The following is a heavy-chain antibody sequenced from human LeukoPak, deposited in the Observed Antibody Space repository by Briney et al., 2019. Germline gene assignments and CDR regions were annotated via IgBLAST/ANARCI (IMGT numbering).Heavy chain of an antibody. J-gene: IGHJ6*03. CDR1: GYTFTGYY. Sequence: ASVKVSCKASGYTFTGYYMHWVRQAPGQGLEWMGWINPDSGGTNYAQKFQGRVTMTRDTSISTAYMDLSRLRSDDTAVYYCARDKQLDWAHYYYHYMDVWGKGTTVTVSS. D-gene: IGHD1-1*01. CDR3: ARDKQLDWAHYYYHYMDV. CDR2: INPDSGGT. V-gene: IGHV1-2*02.